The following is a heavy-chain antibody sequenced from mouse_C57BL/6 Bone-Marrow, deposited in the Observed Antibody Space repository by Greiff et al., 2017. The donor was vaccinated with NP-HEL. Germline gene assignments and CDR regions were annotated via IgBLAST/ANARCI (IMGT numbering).Heavy chain of an antibody. V-gene: IGHV1-69*01. CDR1: GYTFTSYW. CDR2: IDPSDSYT. D-gene: IGHD2-3*01. Sequence: QVQLQQPGAELVMPGASVKLSCKASGYTFTSYWMHWVKQRPGQGLEWIGEIDPSDSYTNYNQKFKGKSTLTVDKSSSTAYMQLSSLTYEDSAVYYCARGEVTRGFAYWGQGTLVTVSA. J-gene: IGHJ3*01. CDR3: ARGEVTRGFAY.